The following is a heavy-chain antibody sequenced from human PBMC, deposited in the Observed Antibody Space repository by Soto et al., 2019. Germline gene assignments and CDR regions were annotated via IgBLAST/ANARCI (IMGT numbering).Heavy chain of an antibody. CDR1: GYTFTSYG. J-gene: IGHJ4*02. Sequence: ASVKVSCKASGYTFTSYGISWVRQAPGQGLELKGWISAYNGNTKYEEKFQGRVTMTTDTSTSTAYMELTSLRSDDTAVYYCARDHVGRRWYLDSWGQGTLVTVSS. CDR2: ISAYNGNT. V-gene: IGHV1-18*04. D-gene: IGHD1-1*01. CDR3: ARDHVGRRWYLDS.